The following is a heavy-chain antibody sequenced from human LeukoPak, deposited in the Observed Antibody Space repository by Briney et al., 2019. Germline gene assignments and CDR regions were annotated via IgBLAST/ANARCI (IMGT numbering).Heavy chain of an antibody. J-gene: IGHJ4*02. Sequence: GGSLRLSCAASGFTFSSYAMSWVRQAPGKGLEWVANIKQVGSEKYYVDSVKGRFTISRDNAKNSLYLQMNSLRAEDTAVYYCARAMGCDYWGQGTLVTVSS. CDR2: IKQVGSEK. CDR1: GFTFSSYA. CDR3: ARAMGCDY. V-gene: IGHV3-7*01.